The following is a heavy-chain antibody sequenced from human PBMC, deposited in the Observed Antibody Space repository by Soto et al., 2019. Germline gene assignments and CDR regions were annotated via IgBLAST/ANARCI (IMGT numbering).Heavy chain of an antibody. J-gene: IGHJ6*02. CDR2: IYYSGST. Sequence: SETLSLTCTVSGGSISSSSYYWGWIRQPPGKGLEWIGSIYYSGSTYYNPSLKSRVTISVDTSKNQFSLKLSSVIAADTAVYYCATPVGGYSSSLGDYGMDVWGQGTTVTVSS. CDR3: ATPVGGYSSSLGDYGMDV. CDR1: GGSISSSSYY. D-gene: IGHD6-13*01. V-gene: IGHV4-39*01.